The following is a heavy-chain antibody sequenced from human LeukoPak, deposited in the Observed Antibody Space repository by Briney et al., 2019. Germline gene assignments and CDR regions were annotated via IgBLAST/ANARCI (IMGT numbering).Heavy chain of an antibody. CDR3: ARDLGLGYDSSGYSSPDAFDI. CDR2: IWYDGSNK. V-gene: IGHV3-33*01. CDR1: PFIFSGYG. D-gene: IGHD3-22*01. Sequence: AGRSLRLSCTGSPFIFSGYGIHWVRQAPGKGLEWVAVIWYDGSNKYYADSVKGRFTISRDNSKNTLYLQMNSLRAEDTAVYYCARDLGLGYDSSGYSSPDAFDIWGQGTMVTVS. J-gene: IGHJ3*02.